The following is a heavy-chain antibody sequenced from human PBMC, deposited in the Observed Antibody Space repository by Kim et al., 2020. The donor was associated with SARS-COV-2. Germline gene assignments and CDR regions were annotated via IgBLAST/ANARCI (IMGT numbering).Heavy chain of an antibody. V-gene: IGHV3-33*06. J-gene: IGHJ4*02. D-gene: IGHD3-10*01. CDR3: AKSGGPLASYYFDY. Sequence: DPVKGRITISRANSKITLYLQMNSLRAEDTAVYYCAKSGGPLASYYFDYWGQGTLVTVSS.